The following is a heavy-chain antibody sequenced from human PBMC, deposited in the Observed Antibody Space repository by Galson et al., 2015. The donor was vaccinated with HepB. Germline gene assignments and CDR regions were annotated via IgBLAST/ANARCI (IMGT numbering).Heavy chain of an antibody. D-gene: IGHD2-8*01. J-gene: IGHJ6*02. CDR1: GCTFTGYY. CDR3: ARGGAIVVVLYARGDFYYAMDV. V-gene: IGHV1-2*04. Sequence: SVKVSCKASGCTFTGYYIHWVRQAPGQGLEWMGWINPNSGDTHYEQKFQGWVTMTRDTSSSTAYVELSRLRSDDTAVYYCARGGAIVVVLYARGDFYYAMDVWGQGTTVTVSS. CDR2: INPNSGDT.